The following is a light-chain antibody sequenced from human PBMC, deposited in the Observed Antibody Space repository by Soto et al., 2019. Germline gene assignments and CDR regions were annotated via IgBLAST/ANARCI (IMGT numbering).Light chain of an antibody. CDR2: DVS. V-gene: IGLV2-14*03. CDR1: SSDIGASTY. CDR3: SSYTSSSTPWV. J-gene: IGLJ1*01. Sequence: QSALTQPTSVSGSPGQSITISCTGTSSDIGASTYVSWYQHHPGKAPKLMICDVSDRPSGVSDRFSGSKSGNTASLTISGLQAEDEADYYCSSYTSSSTPWVFGSGPKVTVL.